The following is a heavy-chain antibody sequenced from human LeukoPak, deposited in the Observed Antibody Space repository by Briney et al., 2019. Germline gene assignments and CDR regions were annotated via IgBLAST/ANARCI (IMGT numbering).Heavy chain of an antibody. CDR2: IRYDGSNK. J-gene: IGHJ6*04. Sequence: GGSLRLSCAASGFTFSSYGMHWVRQAPGKGLEWVAFIRYDGSNKYYADSVKGRFTISRDNSRNTLYLQMNSLRAEDTAVYYCAKDGWGTTRMDVWGKGTTVTISS. CDR3: AKDGWGTTRMDV. CDR1: GFTFSSYG. D-gene: IGHD1-26*01. V-gene: IGHV3-30*02.